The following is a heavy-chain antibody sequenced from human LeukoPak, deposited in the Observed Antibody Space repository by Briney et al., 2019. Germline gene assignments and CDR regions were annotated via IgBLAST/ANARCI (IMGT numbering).Heavy chain of an antibody. CDR2: TSSSGSTI. V-gene: IGHV3-48*03. CDR3: ARVLSSTNYYFDY. CDR1: GFTFSSYE. J-gene: IGHJ4*02. Sequence: GGSLRLSCAASGFTFSSYEMNWVRQAPGKGLEWVSYTSSSGSTIYYADSVKGRFTISRDNAKNSLYLQMNSLRAEDTAVYYCARVLSSTNYYFDYWGQGTLVTVSS. D-gene: IGHD2-2*01.